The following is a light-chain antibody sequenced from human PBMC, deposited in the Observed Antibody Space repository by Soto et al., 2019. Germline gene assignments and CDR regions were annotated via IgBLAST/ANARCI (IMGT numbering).Light chain of an antibody. J-gene: IGLJ3*02. CDR2: EVS. Sequence: QSALTQPPSASGSPGQSVTISCTGTSRDVGGYNYVSWYQHHPGKAPKLMIYEVSKRPSGVPDRFSGSKSGNTASLTVSGLQAEDEADYYCSSYADSNIGVFGGGTKLTVL. CDR3: SSYADSNIGV. CDR1: SRDVGGYNY. V-gene: IGLV2-8*01.